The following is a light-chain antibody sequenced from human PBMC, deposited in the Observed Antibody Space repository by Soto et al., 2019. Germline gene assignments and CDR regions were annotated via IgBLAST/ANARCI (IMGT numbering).Light chain of an antibody. V-gene: IGLV2-11*01. J-gene: IGLJ2*01. CDR3: CSYAGSYTFSVV. CDR2: DVS. CDR1: SSDVGGYNY. Sequence: QSALTQPRSVSGSPVQSVTISFTGTSSDVGGYNYVSWYKQHPGKAPKLMIYDVSKRPSGVPDRFSGSKSGNTASLTISGLQADDEADYYCCSYAGSYTFSVVFGGGTKLTVL.